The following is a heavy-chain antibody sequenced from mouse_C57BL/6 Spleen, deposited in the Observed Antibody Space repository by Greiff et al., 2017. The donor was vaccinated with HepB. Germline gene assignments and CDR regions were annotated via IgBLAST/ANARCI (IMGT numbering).Heavy chain of an antibody. Sequence: VQLQQSGPGLVQPSQSLSITCTVSGFSLTSYGVHWVRQSPGKGLEWLGVIWSGGSTDYNAAFISRLSISKDNSKSQVFFKMNSLQADDTAIYYCARNRVTTVDYYYAMDYWGQGTSVTVSS. V-gene: IGHV2-2*01. CDR3: ARNRVTTVDYYYAMDY. J-gene: IGHJ4*01. CDR2: IWSGGST. D-gene: IGHD1-1*01. CDR1: GFSLTSYG.